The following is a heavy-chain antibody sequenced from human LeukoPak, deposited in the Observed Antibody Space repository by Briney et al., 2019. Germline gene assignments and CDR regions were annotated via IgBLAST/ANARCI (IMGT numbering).Heavy chain of an antibody. CDR3: AKGPIEASYGMDV. J-gene: IGHJ6*02. V-gene: IGHV3-23*01. Sequence: PGGSLRLSCAASGFTFSSYAMSWVRQAPGKGPEWVSAISGSGGSTYYADSVKGRFTISRDNSKNTLYLQMNSLRAEDTAVYYCAKGPIEASYGMDVWGQGTTVTVSS. CDR1: GFTFSSYA. D-gene: IGHD2-15*01. CDR2: ISGSGGST.